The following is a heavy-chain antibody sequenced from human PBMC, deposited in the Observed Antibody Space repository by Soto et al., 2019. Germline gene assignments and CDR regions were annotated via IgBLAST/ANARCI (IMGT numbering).Heavy chain of an antibody. D-gene: IGHD1-1*01. J-gene: IGHJ4*02. CDR3: ARMATPATTFDY. V-gene: IGHV3-74*01. CDR2: INTDGSTT. Sequence: PGGSLRLSCAASGFILSSSWMHWVRQAPGKGLVWVSRINTDGSTTTYADSVKGRFTISRDNAKNTLYLQMNSLRAEDAAVYYCARMATPATTFDYWGQGTLVTAPQ. CDR1: GFILSSSW.